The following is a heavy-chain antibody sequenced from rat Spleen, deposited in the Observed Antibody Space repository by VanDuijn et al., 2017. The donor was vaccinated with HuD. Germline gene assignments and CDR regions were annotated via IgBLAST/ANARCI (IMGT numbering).Heavy chain of an antibody. CDR2: ISPSGGST. D-gene: IGHD1-1*01. Sequence: EVQLVESGGGLVQPGRSLKLSCTASGFTFSDYYMAWVRQAPTKGLEWVASISPSGGSTYYRDSVKGRFTVSRDNAKSTLYLQMDSLRSEDTATYYCAKDVQILLQSYYWYFDFWGPGTMVTVSS. J-gene: IGHJ1*01. V-gene: IGHV5-27*01. CDR1: GFTFSDYY. CDR3: AKDVQILLQSYYWYFDF.